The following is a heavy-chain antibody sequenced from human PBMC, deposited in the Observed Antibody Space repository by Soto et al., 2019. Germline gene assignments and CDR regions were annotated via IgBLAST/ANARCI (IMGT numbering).Heavy chain of an antibody. D-gene: IGHD3-10*01. J-gene: IGHJ6*02. Sequence: QLQLQESGPGLVKPSETLSLTCTVSGGSISSSSYYWGWIRQPPGKGLEWIGGIYYSGSTYYNPSIKSRVTIYVDTSKNQFSLKLSFVTAADTAVYYCARWGNEESSGSVRHYYYYGMDVWGQGTTVTVSS. CDR1: GGSISSSSYY. CDR3: ARWGNEESSGSVRHYYYYGMDV. CDR2: IYYSGST. V-gene: IGHV4-39*01.